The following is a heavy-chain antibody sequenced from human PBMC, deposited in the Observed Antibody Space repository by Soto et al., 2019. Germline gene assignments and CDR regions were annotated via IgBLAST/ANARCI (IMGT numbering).Heavy chain of an antibody. CDR1: GYTFTSYA. CDR3: ARGTYYYDSSGYYFQH. J-gene: IGHJ1*01. D-gene: IGHD3-22*01. V-gene: IGHV1-3*01. CDR2: INAGNGNT. Sequence: GASVKVSCKASGYTFTSYAMHWVRQAPGQRLEWMGWINAGNGNTKYSQKFQGRVTITRDTSASTAYMELSSLRSEDTAVYYCARGTYYYDSSGYYFQHWGQGTLVSVSS.